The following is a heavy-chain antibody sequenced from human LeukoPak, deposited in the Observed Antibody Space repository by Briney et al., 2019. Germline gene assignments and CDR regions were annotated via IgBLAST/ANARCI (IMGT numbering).Heavy chain of an antibody. CDR2: IIPIFGTA. Sequence: GASVKVSCKASGGTFSIYAISWVRQAPGQGLEWMGGIIPIFGTANYAQKFQGRVTITADESTSTAYMELSSLRSEDTAVYYCARGAPRGYSYALDYWGQGTLVTVSS. CDR1: GGTFSIYA. V-gene: IGHV1-69*01. J-gene: IGHJ4*02. CDR3: ARGAPRGYSYALDY. D-gene: IGHD5-18*01.